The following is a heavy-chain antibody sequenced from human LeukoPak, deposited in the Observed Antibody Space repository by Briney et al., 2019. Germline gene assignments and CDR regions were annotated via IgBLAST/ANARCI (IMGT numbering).Heavy chain of an antibody. D-gene: IGHD5-18*01. CDR2: INPNSGGT. CDR3: ARDMGDTAIDY. J-gene: IGHJ4*02. CDR1: GYTFTSYG. Sequence: GASVKVSCKASGYTFTSYGISWVRQAPGQGLEWMGWINPNSGGTNYAQKFQGWVTMTRDTSISTAYMELSRLRSDDTAVYYCARDMGDTAIDYWGQGTLVTVSS. V-gene: IGHV1-2*04.